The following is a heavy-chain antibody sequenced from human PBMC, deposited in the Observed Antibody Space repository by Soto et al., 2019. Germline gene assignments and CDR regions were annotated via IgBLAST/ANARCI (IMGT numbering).Heavy chain of an antibody. CDR2: IYWNDDK. D-gene: IGHD6-13*01. V-gene: IGHV2-5*01. CDR1: GFSLSTSGVG. Sequence: QITLKESGPPLVKPTQTLTLTCTFSGFSLSTSGVGVGWIRQPPGKALEWLALIYWNDDKRYSPSLKSRLTFTQEPSKNQVVLTMTNMDPVVTATYDGAHRLNSYSSLDYWGQGTLVTVSS. CDR3: AHRLNSYSSLDY. J-gene: IGHJ4*02.